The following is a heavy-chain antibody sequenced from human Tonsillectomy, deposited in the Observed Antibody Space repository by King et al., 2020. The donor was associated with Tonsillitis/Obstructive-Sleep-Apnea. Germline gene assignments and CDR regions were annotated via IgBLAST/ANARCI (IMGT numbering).Heavy chain of an antibody. CDR3: AKSEGHFAEPIDF. V-gene: IGHV3-33*06. J-gene: IGHJ4*02. D-gene: IGHD3-3*02. CDR1: GFNFNDYC. Sequence: VQLVESGGGVVQPGRSLRLSCGASGFNFNDYCMHRGRQAPGKGVEGVAVIWYDSSNKEESASVKGRCTLSRDNSKNTVNLQIDNLRAEDTAVYYCAKSEGHFAEPIDFWGQGTLVTVSS. CDR2: IWYDSSNK.